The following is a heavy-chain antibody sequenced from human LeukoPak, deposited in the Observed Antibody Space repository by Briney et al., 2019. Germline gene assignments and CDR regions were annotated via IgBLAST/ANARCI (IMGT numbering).Heavy chain of an antibody. V-gene: IGHV1-2*04. Sequence: ASVKVSCKASGYTFTGYYMHWVRQAPGQGLEWMGWINPNSGGTNYAQKFQGWVTMTRDTSISTAYMELSRLRSDDTAVYYCAREDGNSDSDAFDIWGQGTMVTVSS. CDR2: INPNSGGT. D-gene: IGHD4-23*01. CDR1: GYTFTGYY. CDR3: AREDGNSDSDAFDI. J-gene: IGHJ3*02.